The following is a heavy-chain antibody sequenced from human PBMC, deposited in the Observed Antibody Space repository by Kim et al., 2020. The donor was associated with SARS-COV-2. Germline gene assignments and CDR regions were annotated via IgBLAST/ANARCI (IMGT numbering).Heavy chain of an antibody. CDR2: IYYSGST. CDR1: GGSISSSSYY. V-gene: IGHV4-39*01. D-gene: IGHD3-9*01. Sequence: SETLSLTCTVSGGSISSSSYYWGWIRQPPGKGLEWIGSIYYSGSTYYNPSLKSRVTISVDTSKNQFSLKLSSVTAADTAVYYCASRQPDILTGYYLLQDALDIWGQGTMVTVSS. CDR3: ASRQPDILTGYYLLQDALDI. J-gene: IGHJ3*02.